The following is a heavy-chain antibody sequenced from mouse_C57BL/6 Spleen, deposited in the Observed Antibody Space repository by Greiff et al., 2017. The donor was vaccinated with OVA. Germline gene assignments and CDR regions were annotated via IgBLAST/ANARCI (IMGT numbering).Heavy chain of an antibody. J-gene: IGHJ1*03. Sequence: VQLQESGPGLAKPSQTLSLTCSVTGYSITSDYWNWIRKFPGNKLEYMGYISYSGSTYYNPSLKSRISITRDPSKNQYYLKLNSVTTEDTDTYCCARSGTTVGYWYFDVWGTGTTVTVSS. CDR1: GYSITSDY. V-gene: IGHV3-8*01. CDR3: ARSGTTVGYWYFDV. CDR2: ISYSGST. D-gene: IGHD1-1*01.